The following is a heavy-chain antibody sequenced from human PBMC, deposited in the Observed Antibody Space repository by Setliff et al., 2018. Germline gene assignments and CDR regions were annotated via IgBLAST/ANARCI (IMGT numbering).Heavy chain of an antibody. Sequence: ASVKVSCKASGYTFSGYYMHWVRQAPGQGLEWMGGFDPEDGETIYAQKFQGRVTMTEDTSTDTAYMELSSLRSEDTAVYYCATGTWELGGFDYWGQGTLVTVSS. V-gene: IGHV1-24*01. CDR3: ATGTWELGGFDY. D-gene: IGHD1-26*01. J-gene: IGHJ4*02. CDR1: GYTFSGYY. CDR2: FDPEDGET.